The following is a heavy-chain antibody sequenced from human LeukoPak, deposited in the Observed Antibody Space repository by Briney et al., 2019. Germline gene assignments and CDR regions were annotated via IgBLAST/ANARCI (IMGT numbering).Heavy chain of an antibody. J-gene: IGHJ6*04. CDR3: AELGITMIGGV. Sequence: GGSLRLSCAASGFTVSSNYMSWVRQAPGKGLEWVSYISSSGSTIYYADSVKGRFNISRDNAKNSLYLQMNSLRAEDTAVYYCAELGITMIGGVWGKGTTVTTSS. D-gene: IGHD3-10*02. CDR2: ISSSGSTI. V-gene: IGHV3-11*04. CDR1: GFTVSSNY.